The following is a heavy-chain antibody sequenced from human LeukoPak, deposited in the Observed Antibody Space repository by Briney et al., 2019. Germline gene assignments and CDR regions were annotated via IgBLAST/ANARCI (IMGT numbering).Heavy chain of an antibody. J-gene: IGHJ4*02. CDR1: GFTFSRNA. V-gene: IGHV3-23*01. D-gene: IGHD4-17*01. Sequence: GGSLRLSCAASGFTFSRNAMSWVRQAPGKGLEWVAAISGSGAGTYYADSVKGRFTISRDNSKNTLYLQVSSLRAEDTAVYYCARETTVTPVYYFDYWGQGTLVTVSS. CDR3: ARETTVTPVYYFDY. CDR2: ISGSGAGT.